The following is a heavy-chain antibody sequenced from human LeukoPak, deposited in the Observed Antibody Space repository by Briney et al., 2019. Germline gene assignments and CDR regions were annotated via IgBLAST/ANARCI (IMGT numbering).Heavy chain of an antibody. CDR3: ARDQSIAAAGVIDY. CDR1: GFTFSSYA. CDR2: ISYDGSNK. J-gene: IGHJ4*02. D-gene: IGHD6-13*01. V-gene: IGHV3-30*04. Sequence: GGSLRLSCAASGFTFSSYAMHWVRQAPGKGLERVAVISYDGSNKYYADSVKGRFTISRDNSKNTLYLQMNSLRAEDTAVYYCARDQSIAAAGVIDYWGQGTLVTASS.